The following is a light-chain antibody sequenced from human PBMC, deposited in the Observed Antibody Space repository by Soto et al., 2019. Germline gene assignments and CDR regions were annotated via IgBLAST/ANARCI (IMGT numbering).Light chain of an antibody. Sequence: QSVLTQPASVSDSPGQSISISCTGTSSDIRGNDYVSWYRQYPGEAPKLIIYDVANRPSGVSNRFSGSKSGNTASLIISGLQAEDEADYYCVSFTTSRSYVFGTGTKVTVL. V-gene: IGLV2-14*03. CDR3: VSFTTSRSYV. CDR2: DVA. J-gene: IGLJ1*01. CDR1: SSDIRGNDY.